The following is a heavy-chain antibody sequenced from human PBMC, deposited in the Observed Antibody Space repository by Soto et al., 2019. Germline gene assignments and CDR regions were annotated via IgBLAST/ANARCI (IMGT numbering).Heavy chain of an antibody. CDR1: GPTIDDYA. Sequence: EVQVEESGGGLVQPGGSLTLSCAVSGPTIDDYAMHWVRQVPEKGLEWVAGISGGGNDRYYADFVQGRFTFSRDNSRNILYLQMNSLRAEDTAMYYCARSLFMVAPDNEPFDYWGQGTLVTVSS. V-gene: IGHV3-23*04. D-gene: IGHD5-12*01. J-gene: IGHJ4*02. CDR2: ISGGGNDR. CDR3: ARSLFMVAPDNEPFDY.